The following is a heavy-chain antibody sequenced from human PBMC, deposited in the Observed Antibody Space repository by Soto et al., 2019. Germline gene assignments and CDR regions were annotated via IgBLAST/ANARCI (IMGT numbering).Heavy chain of an antibody. Sequence: ASVKVSCKASGGTFSSYAISWVRQAPGQGLEWMGGIIPILGTANYAQKFQGRVTITADESTSTAYMELSSLRSEDTAVYYCARGGASSSAPDYWGQGTLVTVSS. V-gene: IGHV1-69*13. CDR2: IIPILGTA. D-gene: IGHD3-16*01. J-gene: IGHJ4*02. CDR1: GGTFSSYA. CDR3: ARGGASSSAPDY.